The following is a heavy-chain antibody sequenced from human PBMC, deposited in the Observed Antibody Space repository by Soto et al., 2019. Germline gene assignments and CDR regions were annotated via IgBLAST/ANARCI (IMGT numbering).Heavy chain of an antibody. D-gene: IGHD2-2*01. CDR1: GGSISSGGYY. CDR2: IYYSGST. J-gene: IGHJ4*02. Sequence: SETLSLTCTVSGGSISSGGYYWGWIRQPPGKGLEWIGSIYYSGSTYYNPSLKSRVTISVDTSKNQFSLKLSSVTAADTAVYYCAREHPSGMYCSSTSCNFDYWGQGTLVTVSS. V-gene: IGHV4-39*07. CDR3: AREHPSGMYCSSTSCNFDY.